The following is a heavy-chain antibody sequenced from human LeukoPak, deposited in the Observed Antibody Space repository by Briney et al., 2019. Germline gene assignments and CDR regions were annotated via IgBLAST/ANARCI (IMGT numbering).Heavy chain of an antibody. CDR2: INHSGST. Sequence: SETLSLTCAVYGGSFSGYYCSWLRQPPGKGLEWIGEINHSGSTNYNPSLKSRVTISVDTSKNQFSLKLSSVTAADTAVYDCAKYTGTYFEYWLEGTLVTVSS. D-gene: IGHD7-27*01. CDR1: GGSFSGYY. J-gene: IGHJ4*02. V-gene: IGHV4-34*01. CDR3: AKYTGTYFEY.